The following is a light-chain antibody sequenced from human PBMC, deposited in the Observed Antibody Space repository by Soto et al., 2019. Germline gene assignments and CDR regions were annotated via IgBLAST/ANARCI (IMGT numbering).Light chain of an antibody. J-gene: IGLJ2*01. CDR1: RCNIGDNP. CDR2: YDD. V-gene: IGLV1-36*01. CDR3: AAWDDRLNGVV. Sequence: QSVLTQPPSVSEAPRQTVTISCSGSRCNIGDNPVYWYQHLPGKAPKLLIYYDDLLPSGVSDRFSGSKSGTSASLAITGLQSEDEADYYCAAWDDRLNGVVFGGGTKLTVL.